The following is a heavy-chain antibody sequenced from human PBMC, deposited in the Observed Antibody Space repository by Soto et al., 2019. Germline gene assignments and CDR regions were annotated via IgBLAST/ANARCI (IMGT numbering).Heavy chain of an antibody. CDR1: GFSFSVYA. CDR2: ISGGDSFT. CDR3: AKGYYGDPWYYFDY. D-gene: IGHD4-17*01. Sequence: EVQLLESGGGLVQPGGSLRLSCAASGFSFSVYAMNWVRQAPGKGLEWVSSISGGDSFTYYADSVKGRFTISRDNSKNTLHLQMNSLRADDTAVYYCAKGYYGDPWYYFDYWGQGTLVTVSS. V-gene: IGHV3-23*01. J-gene: IGHJ4*02.